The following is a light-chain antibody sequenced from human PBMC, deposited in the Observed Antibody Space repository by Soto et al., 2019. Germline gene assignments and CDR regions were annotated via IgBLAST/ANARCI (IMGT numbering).Light chain of an antibody. CDR3: LQLNAYPLT. CDR2: GAS. CDR1: QSISSY. Sequence: DIQMTQSPSSLSASVGDRVTITCRASQSISSYLNWYQQRPGKAPKVLIYGASTLQSGVPSRFSGSGSGTEFTLTISSLQPEDFATYYCLQLNAYPLTFGGGTKVQIK. V-gene: IGKV1-39*01. J-gene: IGKJ4*01.